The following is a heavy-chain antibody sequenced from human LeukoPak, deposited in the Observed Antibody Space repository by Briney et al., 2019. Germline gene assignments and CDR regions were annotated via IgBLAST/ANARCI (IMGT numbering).Heavy chain of an antibody. CDR2: IKQDGSEK. V-gene: IGHV3-7*04. Sequence: PGGSLRLSCEASGFTFSNYWLSWVRQAPGKGLEWVANIKQDGSEKYFVGSVMGRFTISRDNANNSLYLEMHSLTAEDTAVYYCARGPVSSGWYGNYWGQGTLVTVSS. CDR1: GFTFSNYW. CDR3: ARGPVSSGWYGNY. J-gene: IGHJ4*02. D-gene: IGHD6-13*01.